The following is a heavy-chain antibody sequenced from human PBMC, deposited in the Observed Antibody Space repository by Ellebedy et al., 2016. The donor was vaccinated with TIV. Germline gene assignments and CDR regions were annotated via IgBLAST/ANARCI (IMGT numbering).Heavy chain of an antibody. D-gene: IGHD3-10*01. CDR2: IYSGGST. CDR3: ARFDRITMVRGAIYWYFDL. J-gene: IGHJ2*01. CDR1: GFTVRTNY. Sequence: GGSLRLSXAASGFTVRTNYMSWVRQAPGKGLEWVSVIYSGGSTYYADSVKGRFTISRDNSKNTLYLQMNSLRAEDTAVYYCARFDRITMVRGAIYWYFDLWGRGTLVTVSS. V-gene: IGHV3-53*01.